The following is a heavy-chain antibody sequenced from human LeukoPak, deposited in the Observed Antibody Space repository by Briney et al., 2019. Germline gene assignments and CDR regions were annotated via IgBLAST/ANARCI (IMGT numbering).Heavy chain of an antibody. CDR2: ISYDGNNK. CDR3: ARRYAFIAAAGTSYFQH. Sequence: PGGSLRLSCAASGFTFSSSAMHWVRQAPGKGLEWVAFISYDGNNKYYADSVKGRFTISRDNSKNTLYLQMNSLRAEDTAVYYCARRYAFIAAAGTSYFQHWGQGTLVTVSS. CDR1: GFTFSSSA. V-gene: IGHV3-30-3*01. D-gene: IGHD6-13*01. J-gene: IGHJ1*01.